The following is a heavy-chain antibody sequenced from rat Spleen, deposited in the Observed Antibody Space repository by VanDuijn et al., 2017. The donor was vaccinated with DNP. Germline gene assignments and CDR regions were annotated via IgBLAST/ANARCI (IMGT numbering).Heavy chain of an antibody. V-gene: IGHV5-25*01. D-gene: IGHD4-3*01. CDR2: FSNTGDNT. Sequence: EVKLVESGGGLVQPGRSLKLSCAASGFTFSDYYMAWVRQAPTKGLEWVATFSNTGDNTYYSDSVKGRFSLSRDNAKSTLYLQVNSLRSEDTAIYYCTRPLHNSNYANWFAYWGQGTLVTVSS. CDR3: TRPLHNSNYANWFAY. CDR1: GFTFSDYY. J-gene: IGHJ3*01.